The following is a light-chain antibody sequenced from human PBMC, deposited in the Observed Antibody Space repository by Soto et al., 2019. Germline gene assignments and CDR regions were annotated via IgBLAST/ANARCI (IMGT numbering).Light chain of an antibody. J-gene: IGLJ2*01. V-gene: IGLV2-14*01. CDR2: DVS. Sequence: QSVLTQPASVSGSPGQSITISCTGTSSDVGGYNYVSWYQQHPGKAPKLMIYDVSNRPSGVSNRFSGSKSGNTASLTISGLQAEDEADYYCSSYTSSSTLRVFGGGTQLNVL. CDR3: SSYTSSSTLRV. CDR1: SSDVGGYNY.